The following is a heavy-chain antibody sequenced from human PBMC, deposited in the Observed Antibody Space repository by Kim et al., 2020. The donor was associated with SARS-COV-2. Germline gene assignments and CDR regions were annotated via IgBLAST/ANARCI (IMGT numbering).Heavy chain of an antibody. V-gene: IGHV3-11*06. J-gene: IGHJ6*02. CDR1: GFTFSDYY. D-gene: IGHD6-13*01. Sequence: GGSLRLPCAASGFTFSDYYMSWIRQAPGKGLEWVSYISGTSIYTNYADSVKGRFTISRDNARKSLYLQMNSLRAEDTAVYYCARDTTSAAADSYYGMDVWGQGTTVTVSS. CDR2: ISGTSIYT. CDR3: ARDTTSAAADSYYGMDV.